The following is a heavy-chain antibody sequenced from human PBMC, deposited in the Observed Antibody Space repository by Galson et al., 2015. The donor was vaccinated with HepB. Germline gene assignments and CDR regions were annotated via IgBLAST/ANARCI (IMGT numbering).Heavy chain of an antibody. CDR3: VKDWLNSLAFCSGDCKQNWFDP. CDR1: GFTFSSYG. Sequence: SLRLSCAASGFTFSSYGMHWVRQAPGKGLEWVAFIRNDGSHKYYADSVKGRFTISRDNSKNTLYLQMNSLRAEDTAVYYCVKDWLNSLAFCSGDCKQNWFDPWCQVTLVTVSS. J-gene: IGHJ5*02. V-gene: IGHV3-30*02. CDR2: IRNDGSHK. D-gene: IGHD2-21*02.